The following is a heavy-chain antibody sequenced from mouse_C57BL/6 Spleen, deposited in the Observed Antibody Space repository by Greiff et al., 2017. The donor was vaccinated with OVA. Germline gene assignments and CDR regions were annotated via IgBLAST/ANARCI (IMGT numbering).Heavy chain of an antibody. CDR3: ARHEDYYGSRSFFDY. V-gene: IGHV5-6*02. CDR1: GFTFSSYG. Sequence: DVKLVESGGDLVKPGGSLKLSCAASGFTFSSYGMSWVRQTPDKRLEWVATSSSGGSYTYYPDSVKGRFTISRDNAKNTLYLQMSSLKSEDTAMYYCARHEDYYGSRSFFDYWGQGTTLTVSS. D-gene: IGHD1-1*01. CDR2: SSSGGSYT. J-gene: IGHJ2*01.